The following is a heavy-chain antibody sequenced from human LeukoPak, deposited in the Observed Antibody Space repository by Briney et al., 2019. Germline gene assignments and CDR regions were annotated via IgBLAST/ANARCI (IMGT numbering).Heavy chain of an antibody. D-gene: IGHD6-19*01. CDR1: GFTFSDYT. J-gene: IGHJ4*02. CDR3: ARSYSNGWHCIDN. V-gene: IGHV3-21*01. CDR2: ISSSSYSI. Sequence: PGGSLRLSCAASGFTFSDYTMNWVRQAPGEGLEWVSAISSSSYSIFYADSVKGRFTITRDNAKNSLYLQMNSLRAEDTAMYYCARSYSNGWHCIDNWGQGTLVTVSS.